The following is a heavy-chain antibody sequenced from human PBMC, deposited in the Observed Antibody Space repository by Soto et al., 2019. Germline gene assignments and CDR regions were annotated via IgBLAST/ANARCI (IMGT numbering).Heavy chain of an antibody. J-gene: IGHJ5*02. D-gene: IGHD3-3*02. CDR2: IHYIGTT. CDR3: ARDGYHFWSGYYPS. CDR1: GGSVSSGNYY. V-gene: IGHV4-61*01. Sequence: KPSETLSLTCTVSGGSVSSGNYYWNWIRQPPGKGLEWIGYIHYIGTTIYNPSLKSRVTISLDTSKNQFSLKLSSVTAADTAVYYCARDGYHFWSGYYPSWGQGTLVTVSS.